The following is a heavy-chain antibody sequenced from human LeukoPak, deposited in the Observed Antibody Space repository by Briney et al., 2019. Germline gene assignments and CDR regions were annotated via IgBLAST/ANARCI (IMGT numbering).Heavy chain of an antibody. D-gene: IGHD4-17*01. CDR2: ISYDGGNK. J-gene: IGHJ3*02. V-gene: IGHV3-30-3*01. CDR1: GFTFSSYD. CDR3: ARTTLTSFNSFDI. Sequence: GGSLRLSCAASGFTFSSYDMHWVRQAPGKGLEWVAVISYDGGNKYYADSVRGRFTIFRDNSKNTLNLEMNILRVDDTAVYYCARTTLTSFNSFDIWGQGTMVTVSS.